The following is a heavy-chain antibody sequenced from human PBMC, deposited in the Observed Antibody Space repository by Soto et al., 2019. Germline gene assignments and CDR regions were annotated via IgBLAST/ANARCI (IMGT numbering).Heavy chain of an antibody. V-gene: IGHV2-5*02. J-gene: IGHJ5*02. Sequence: QITLKESGPTLVKPTQTLTLTCTFSGFSLSTSRVGVGWVRQPPGKALEWLALIYWDDNKRYSPSLKTRLTITKYTSKNQVVLTMTNMDPVDTATYYCAHRIVTNNWFDPWGQGTLVTVSS. D-gene: IGHD3-22*01. CDR3: AHRIVTNNWFDP. CDR1: GFSLSTSRVG. CDR2: IYWDDNK.